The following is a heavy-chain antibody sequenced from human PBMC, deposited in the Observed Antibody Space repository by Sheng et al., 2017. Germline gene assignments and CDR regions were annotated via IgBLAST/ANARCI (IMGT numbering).Heavy chain of an antibody. CDR2: IYHSGST. D-gene: IGHD2-2*01. V-gene: IGHV4-38-2*01. Sequence: QVQLQESGPGLVKAFRRPCPSPALSLVTPSAVVYYWGWIRQPPGKGLEWIESIYHSGSTYYNPRPSERVTIXVDTSKNQFSLKLSSVTAADTAVYYCASWQVVPGCEGVFDPWGQGTLVTVSS. CDR3: ASWQVVPGCEGVFDP. J-gene: IGHJ5*02. CDR1: VTPSAVVYY.